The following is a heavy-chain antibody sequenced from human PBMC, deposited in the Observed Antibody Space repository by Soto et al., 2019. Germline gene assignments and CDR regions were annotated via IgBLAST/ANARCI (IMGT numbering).Heavy chain of an antibody. CDR3: ARDNGNSY. J-gene: IGHJ4*01. Sequence: EVQLVESGGGLVQPGGSVRLSCAASGFTFSSYWMHWVRQAPGKGLMWVSRIHNDGSTTSYADSVKGRFTISRDNAKNTLYLQMSSLRVEDTAVSYCARDNGNSYWGQGTLVTVSS. D-gene: IGHD1-7*01. CDR2: IHNDGSTT. CDR1: GFTFSSYW. V-gene: IGHV3-74*01.